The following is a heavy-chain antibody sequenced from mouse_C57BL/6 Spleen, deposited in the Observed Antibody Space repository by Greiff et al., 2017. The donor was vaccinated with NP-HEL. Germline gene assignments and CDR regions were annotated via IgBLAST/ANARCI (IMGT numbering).Heavy chain of an antibody. V-gene: IGHV1-80*01. CDR1: GYAFSSYW. Sequence: VKLQESGAELVKPGASVKISCKASGYAFSSYWMNWVKQRPGKGLEWIGQIYPGDGDTNYNGKFKGKATLTADKSSSTAYMQLSSLTSEDSAVYFCARFDSYYGSSYGYYAMDYWGQGTSVTVSS. CDR3: ARFDSYYGSSYGYYAMDY. CDR2: IYPGDGDT. J-gene: IGHJ4*01. D-gene: IGHD1-1*01.